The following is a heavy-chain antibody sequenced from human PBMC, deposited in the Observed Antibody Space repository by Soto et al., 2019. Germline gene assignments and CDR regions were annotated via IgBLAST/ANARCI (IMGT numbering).Heavy chain of an antibody. J-gene: IGHJ4*01. CDR1: GFTLRSYW. CDR2: IKTDASEK. V-gene: IGHV3-7*01. Sequence: EEQLVASGGGLVQPGGSLRLSCAASGFTLRSYWMSWVRQAPGKGLEWLATIKTDASEKKYVDSVKGRFTVSRDNAKNSLYLQMDSLRAEDTAVYYCARDPGYGSGSSVIHYLDCWGRGTLVTVSS. CDR3: ARDPGYGSGSSVIHYLDC. D-gene: IGHD3-10*01.